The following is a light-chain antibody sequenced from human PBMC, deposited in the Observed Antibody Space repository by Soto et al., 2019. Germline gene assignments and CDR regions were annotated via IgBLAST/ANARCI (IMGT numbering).Light chain of an antibody. CDR1: QRISSW. CDR2: EAS. CDR3: QHFLTYPLT. V-gene: IGKV1-5*03. Sequence: DIQMTQSPSTLSASVGDRVTITCRASQRISSWLAWYQQKPGKAPKLLIYEASILQSGVPSRFSGSGSGTEFTLTISGLQADDFATYFCQHFLTYPLTFGGGTKVDI. J-gene: IGKJ4*01.